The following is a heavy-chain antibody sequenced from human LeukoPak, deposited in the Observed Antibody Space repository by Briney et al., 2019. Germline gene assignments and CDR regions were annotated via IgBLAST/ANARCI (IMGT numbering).Heavy chain of an antibody. CDR3: ARDLGDIVVVPAAYNWFDP. J-gene: IGHJ5*02. V-gene: IGHV1-2*02. CDR1: GYTFTGYY. Sequence: ASVKVSCKASGYTFTGYYIHWVRQAPGQGLECMGWIYPNSGGTNYAQQFQGRVTMTRDTSISTAYMELSRLRSDDTAVYYCARDLGDIVVVPAAYNWFDPWGQGTLVTVSS. CDR2: IYPNSGGT. D-gene: IGHD2-2*01.